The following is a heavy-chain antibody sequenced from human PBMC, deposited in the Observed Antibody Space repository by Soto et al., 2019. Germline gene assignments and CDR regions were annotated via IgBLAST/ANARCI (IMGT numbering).Heavy chain of an antibody. CDR1: GYSFTSYW. CDR3: ARQGYCSNTACYTVDY. Sequence: GESLKISCVGSGYSFTSYWIGWVRQIPGKGLEWMGIIYPGDSNTRYSPSFQGQVTISADKSISTAYLQWSSLKASDTAMYYCARQGYCSNTACYTVDYWGQGTLVTVSS. CDR2: IYPGDSNT. V-gene: IGHV5-51*01. D-gene: IGHD2-2*02. J-gene: IGHJ4*02.